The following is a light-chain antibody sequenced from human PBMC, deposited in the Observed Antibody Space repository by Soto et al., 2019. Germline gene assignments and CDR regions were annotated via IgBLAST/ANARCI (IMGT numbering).Light chain of an antibody. CDR1: QSVSSY. V-gene: IGKV3-11*01. CDR2: DAS. J-gene: IGKJ4*01. CDR3: QQRSNWPPT. Sequence: EIVLTQSPATLSLSPGERATLSCRASQSVSSYLAWYQHKPGQAPRLLIYDASNRATGIPARFSGSGSWTDFTLTISSLQPEDFAVYYCQQRSNWPPTFGGGTKVEIK.